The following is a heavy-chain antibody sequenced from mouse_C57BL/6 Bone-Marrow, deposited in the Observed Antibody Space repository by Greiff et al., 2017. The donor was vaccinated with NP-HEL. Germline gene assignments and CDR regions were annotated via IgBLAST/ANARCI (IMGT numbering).Heavy chain of an antibody. CDR3: ARKTPYYYGRGGFAY. D-gene: IGHD1-1*01. Sequence: VQLQQSGPGLVQPSQSLSITCTVSGFSLTSYGVHWVRQSPGKGLEWLGVIWSGGSTDYNAAFISRLSISKDNSKSQVFFKMNSLQADDTAIYYCARKTPYYYGRGGFAYWGQGTLVTVSA. V-gene: IGHV2-2*01. CDR2: IWSGGST. CDR1: GFSLTSYG. J-gene: IGHJ3*01.